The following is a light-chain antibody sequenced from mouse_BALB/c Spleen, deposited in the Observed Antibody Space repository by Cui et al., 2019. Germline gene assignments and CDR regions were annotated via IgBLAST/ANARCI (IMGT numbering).Light chain of an antibody. Sequence: LTQDPAIKTASQGEKVTMTCRASSSVSYMHWYQQKSGTSPKRWIYDTSKLASGVPARFNGSGSGTSYSLTISSMEAEDATTYYCQQWSSNPWTFGGGTKLEIK. V-gene: IGKV4-59*01. CDR1: SSVSY. CDR3: QQWSSNPWT. J-gene: IGKJ1*01. CDR2: DTS.